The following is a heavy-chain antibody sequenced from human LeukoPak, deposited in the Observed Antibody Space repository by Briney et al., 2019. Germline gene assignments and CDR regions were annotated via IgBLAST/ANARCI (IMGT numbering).Heavy chain of an antibody. D-gene: IGHD3-3*01. Sequence: SETLSLTCIVSRDSIRSYYWSWIRQPPEKGLEWIGNIYSSGSTKYNPSLKTRVTISLDTSNNQFSLKLNSVTAADTAVYYCARQTYDGYFDYWGQGTLVTVSS. CDR3: ARQTYDGYFDY. CDR2: IYSSGST. V-gene: IGHV4-59*08. J-gene: IGHJ4*02. CDR1: RDSIRSYY.